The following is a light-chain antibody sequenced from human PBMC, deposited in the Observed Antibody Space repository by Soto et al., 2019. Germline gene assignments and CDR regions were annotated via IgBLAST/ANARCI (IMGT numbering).Light chain of an antibody. J-gene: IGKJ3*01. CDR1: QGISNY. Sequence: DIQMTQSPSSLSASVGDRVTITCRASQGISNYLAWYQQKPGKVPKLLIYGASTLQSGVPSRFSGSGFGTDFTLTISSXQPEDVATYYCHEYNSAPFTFGPGTKVDIK. V-gene: IGKV1-27*01. CDR2: GAS. CDR3: HEYNSAPFT.